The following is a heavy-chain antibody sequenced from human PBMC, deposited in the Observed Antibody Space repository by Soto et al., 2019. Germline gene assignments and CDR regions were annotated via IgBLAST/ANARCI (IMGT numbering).Heavy chain of an antibody. CDR3: AKGRTYFDF. Sequence: EVVLLQSGGDLVQPGGSLRLSCAASGFTFSDYAMTWVRQAPGKGLDWVSDISDGDGDTHYADSVRGRFVISRDNSKNTLFLEMNSLRAEDAAVYYCAKGRTYFDFWGQGSLVTVSS. J-gene: IGHJ4*02. V-gene: IGHV3-23*01. CDR1: GFTFSDYA. CDR2: ISDGDGDT.